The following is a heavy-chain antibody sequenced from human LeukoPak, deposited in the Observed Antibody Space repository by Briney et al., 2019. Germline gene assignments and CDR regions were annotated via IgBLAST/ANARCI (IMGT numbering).Heavy chain of an antibody. CDR3: ASPPPVETYSSSWQAFDI. J-gene: IGHJ3*02. CDR1: GGTFSSYA. CDR2: IIPIFGTA. Sequence: AASVKVSCKASGGTFSSYAISWVRQAPGQGLEWMGGIIPIFGTANYAQKFQGRVTITADESTSTAYMELSSLRSEDTAVYYCASPPPVETYSSSWQAFDIWGQGTMVTVSS. D-gene: IGHD6-13*01. V-gene: IGHV1-69*13.